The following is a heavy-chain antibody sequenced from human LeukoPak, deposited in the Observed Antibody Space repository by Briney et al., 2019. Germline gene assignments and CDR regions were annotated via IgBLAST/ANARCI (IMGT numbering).Heavy chain of an antibody. CDR2: IYYSGST. Sequence: NPSQTLSLTCTVSGGSISSGGYYWSWIRQHPGKGLEWIGYIYYSGSTYYNPSLKSRVTISVDTSKNQFSLKLSSVTAADTAVYYCARGAGHYLPEGYYMDVWGKGTTVTVSS. J-gene: IGHJ6*03. CDR1: GGSISSGGYY. V-gene: IGHV4-31*03. CDR3: ARGAGHYLPEGYYMDV. D-gene: IGHD6-13*01.